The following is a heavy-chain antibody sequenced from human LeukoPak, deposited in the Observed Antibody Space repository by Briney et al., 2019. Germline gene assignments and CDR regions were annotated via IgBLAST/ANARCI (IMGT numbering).Heavy chain of an antibody. D-gene: IGHD2-15*01. V-gene: IGHV3-23*01. Sequence: GGSLRLSCAASGFTFSSYAMSWVRQAPGKGLEWVSAISGSGGSTYYADSVKGRFTISRDNSKNTLYLQMNSLRAEDTAVYCCACCPVPYYYYGMDVWGQGTTVTVSS. CDR1: GFTFSSYA. CDR3: ACCPVPYYYYGMDV. CDR2: ISGSGGST. J-gene: IGHJ6*02.